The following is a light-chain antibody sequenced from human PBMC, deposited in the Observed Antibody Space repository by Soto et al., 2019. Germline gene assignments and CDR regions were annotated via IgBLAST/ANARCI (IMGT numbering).Light chain of an antibody. Sequence: ENVLTQSPGTLSLSPGERVTLSCRASQSVSSNYLAWYQQKPGQAPRLLIYGASVRATGIPDRFSGSGSGTDFTLTISRLEAEDFAVYYCQQYGSSPYTFGQGTKLEIK. V-gene: IGKV3-20*01. CDR3: QQYGSSPYT. CDR2: GAS. CDR1: QSVSSNY. J-gene: IGKJ2*01.